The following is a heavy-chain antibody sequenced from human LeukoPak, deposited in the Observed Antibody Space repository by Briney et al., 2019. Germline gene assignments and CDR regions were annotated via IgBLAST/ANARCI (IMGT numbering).Heavy chain of an antibody. CDR3: ARPYSSSEAFDI. CDR2: IRSSGSTI. D-gene: IGHD6-13*01. Sequence: PGGSLRLSCAASGFTFSSYSMNWVRQAPGKGLEWVSYIRSSGSTIYYADSVKGRFTISRDNARNSVYLQMNSLRDEDTAVYYCARPYSSSEAFDIWGQGTMVTVSS. V-gene: IGHV3-48*02. CDR1: GFTFSSYS. J-gene: IGHJ3*02.